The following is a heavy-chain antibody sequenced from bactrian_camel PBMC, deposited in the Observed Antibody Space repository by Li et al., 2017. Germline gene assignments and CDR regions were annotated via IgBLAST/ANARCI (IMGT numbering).Heavy chain of an antibody. D-gene: IGHD7*01. V-gene: IGHV3S53*01. CDR3: AEDRPIRLVARIIKFRKIRNCGDTDDLY. CDR1: WGFDDANA. J-gene: IGHJ4*01. Sequence: HVQLVESGGGSVQIGGSLTLVCAASWGFDDANAEWGWFRQTAGAQCEMVASISPDGKEYYSDSVKGRFAISRDNGENAVRLRMSDLSPRDTAVYFCAEDRPIRLVARIIKFRKIRNCGDTDDLYWGQGTQVTVS. CDR2: ISPDGKE.